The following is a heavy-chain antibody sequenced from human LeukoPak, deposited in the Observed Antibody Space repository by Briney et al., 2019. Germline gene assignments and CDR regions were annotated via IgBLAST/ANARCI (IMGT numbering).Heavy chain of an antibody. J-gene: IGHJ4*02. D-gene: IGHD1/OR15-1a*01. Sequence: GGSLRLSCAASGFTFSSYWMHWVRQAPGKGLVWVSRINSDGSSTNYADSVKGRFTISRDNSKNTLYLQMNSLRAEDTAVYYCTKGEQPWLVPAPFDFWGQGTLVTVSS. V-gene: IGHV3-74*01. CDR2: INSDGSST. CDR3: TKGEQPWLVPAPFDF. CDR1: GFTFSSYW.